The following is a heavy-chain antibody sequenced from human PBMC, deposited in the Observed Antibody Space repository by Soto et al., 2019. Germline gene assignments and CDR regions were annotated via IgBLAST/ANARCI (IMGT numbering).Heavy chain of an antibody. Sequence: PSETLSLTCTVSGGSISSGDYYWSWIRQPPGKGLEWIGYIYHSGSTYYKQSLKSRVTISIDRSKNQISLKLSSVTAADMAVFYCARGDGNYYDSSSFDYWGQGTLVTVPQ. CDR1: GGSISSGDYY. CDR3: ARGDGNYYDSSSFDY. CDR2: IYHSGST. J-gene: IGHJ4*02. V-gene: IGHV4-30-4*01. D-gene: IGHD3-22*01.